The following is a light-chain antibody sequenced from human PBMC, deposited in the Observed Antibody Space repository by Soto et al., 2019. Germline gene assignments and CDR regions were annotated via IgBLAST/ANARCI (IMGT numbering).Light chain of an antibody. J-gene: IGLJ1*01. Sequence: QSVLTQPPSASGSPGQSVTISCTGTSSVVGGYNYISWYQQHPGKAPKLMIYEVSKRPSGVPDRFSGSKSGNTASLTVSGLQAEDEADYFCSSYAGSNNYVFGTRTKVTVL. CDR2: EVS. CDR3: SSYAGSNNYV. CDR1: SSVVGGYNY. V-gene: IGLV2-8*01.